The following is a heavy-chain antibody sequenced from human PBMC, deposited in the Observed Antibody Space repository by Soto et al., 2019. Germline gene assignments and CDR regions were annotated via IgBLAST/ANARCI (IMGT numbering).Heavy chain of an antibody. J-gene: IGHJ4*02. Sequence: QVQLVQSGAEVKKPGASVKVSCKASGYTFTSYYMHWVRQAPGQGLEWMGIINPSGGSTSYAQKFQGRVTMTRDTSTSTVYMELSSLRSEDTAVYYCARDSRRTVPSHSPDYWGQGTLVTVSS. CDR3: ARDSRRTVPSHSPDY. CDR2: INPSGGST. CDR1: GYTFTSYY. V-gene: IGHV1-46*01. D-gene: IGHD2-2*01.